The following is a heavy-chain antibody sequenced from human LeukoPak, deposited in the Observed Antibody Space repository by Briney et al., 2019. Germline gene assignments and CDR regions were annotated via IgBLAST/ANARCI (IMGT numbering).Heavy chain of an antibody. V-gene: IGHV3-48*02. J-gene: IGHJ4*02. CDR1: GFTFSTYG. D-gene: IGHD5-12*01. CDR2: IGGGSITI. Sequence: GGSLRLSCAASGFTFSTYGMNWVRQAPGKGLEWVSYIGGGSITIHYADSVKGRFNITRDNAKNSLYLQMNSLRDEDTAVYYCARAMRSGYDYWGQGTLVTVSS. CDR3: ARAMRSGYDY.